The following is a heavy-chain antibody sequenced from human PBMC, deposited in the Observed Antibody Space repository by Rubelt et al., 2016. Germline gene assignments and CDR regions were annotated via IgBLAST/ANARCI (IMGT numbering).Heavy chain of an antibody. V-gene: IGHV4-59*12. CDR2: IYYSGST. D-gene: IGHD3-3*01. Sequence: GKGLEWIGYIYYSGSTNYNPSLKSRVTISVDTSKNQFSLKLSSVTAADTAVYYCARVPRTDFWSGYYAYYFDYWGQGTLVTVSS. CDR3: ARVPRTDFWSGYYAYYFDY. J-gene: IGHJ4*02.